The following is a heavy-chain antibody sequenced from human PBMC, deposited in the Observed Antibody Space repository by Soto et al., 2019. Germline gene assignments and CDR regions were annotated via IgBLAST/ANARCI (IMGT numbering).Heavy chain of an antibody. CDR2: IYYSGST. V-gene: IGHV4-59*01. CDR3: ATGVDTAMVGTSTHYYYGMDV. D-gene: IGHD5-18*01. J-gene: IGHJ6*02. Sequence: PSETLSLTCTVSGGSISSYYWSWIRQPPGKGLEWTGYIYYSGSTNYNPSLKSRVTISVDTSKNQFSLKLSSVTAADTAVYYCATGVDTAMVGTSTHYYYGMDVWGQGTTVTVSS. CDR1: GGSISSYY.